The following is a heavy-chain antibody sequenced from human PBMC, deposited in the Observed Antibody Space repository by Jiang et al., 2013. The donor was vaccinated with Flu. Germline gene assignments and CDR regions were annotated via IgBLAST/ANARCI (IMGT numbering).Heavy chain of an antibody. CDR1: GFSLSTSGVG. J-gene: IGHJ4*01. CDR2: IYWDDK. V-gene: IGHV2-5*01. CDR3: AHSSIFGVGPDY. Sequence: KPTQTLTLTCTFSGFSLSTSGVGVGWIRQPPGRALEWLALIYWDDKRYSPSLKSRLTITKDTSKNQVVLTMTNMDPVDTATYYCAHSSIFGVGPDY. D-gene: IGHD3-3*01.